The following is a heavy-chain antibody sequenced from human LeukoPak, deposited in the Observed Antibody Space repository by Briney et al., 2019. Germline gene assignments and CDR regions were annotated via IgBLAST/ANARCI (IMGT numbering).Heavy chain of an antibody. J-gene: IGHJ3*02. V-gene: IGHV1-69*04. Sequence: SVKVSCKASGDNFSSYVITWVRQAPGQGLEWMGRIIPTLDVANFAQKFKGRVAITADKSTNTAHLELSSLRSEDTAVYYCTREGVYSPDPSSYHRLPFDIWGKGTVVIVSS. D-gene: IGHD3-16*02. CDR3: TREGVYSPDPSSYHRLPFDI. CDR2: IIPTLDVA. CDR1: GDNFSSYV.